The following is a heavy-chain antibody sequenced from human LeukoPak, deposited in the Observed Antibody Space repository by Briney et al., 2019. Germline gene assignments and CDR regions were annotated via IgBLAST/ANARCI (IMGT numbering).Heavy chain of an antibody. Sequence: PGRSLRLSCAASGFTFEDYAMHWVRQAPGKGLEWVSGISWNSENIAYADSVKGRFTISRDNAKNSLYLQMNSLRAEDTAVYYCMAESSSPWEGYWGQGTLVTVSS. CDR3: MAESSSPWEGY. D-gene: IGHD6-6*01. CDR2: ISWNSENI. J-gene: IGHJ4*02. CDR1: GFTFEDYA. V-gene: IGHV3-9*01.